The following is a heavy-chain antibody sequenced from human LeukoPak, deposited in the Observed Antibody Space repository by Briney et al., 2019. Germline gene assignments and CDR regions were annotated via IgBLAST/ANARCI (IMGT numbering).Heavy chain of an antibody. CDR2: ISGSGST. CDR1: GFVVSGNH. CDR3: AGYGGYSF. Sequence: PGGSLRLSCAASGFVVSGNHMTWVRQAPGKGLECVSVISGSGSTFYADSVKGRLTISRDISKNTVYLQMNNLRAEDTAVYYCAGYGGYSFWGQGTLVTVSS. J-gene: IGHJ4*02. D-gene: IGHD4-23*01. V-gene: IGHV3-66*01.